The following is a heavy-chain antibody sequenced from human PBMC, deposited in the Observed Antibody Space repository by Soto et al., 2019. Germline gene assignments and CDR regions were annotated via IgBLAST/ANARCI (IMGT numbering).Heavy chain of an antibody. V-gene: IGHV3-33*01. CDR2: IWYDGSNK. Sequence: HLGGSLRLSCAASGFTFSSYGMHWVRQAPGKGLEWVAVIWYDGSNKYYADSVKGRFTISRDNSKNTLYLQMNSLRAEDTAVYYCARVNFGYYYDSSGPFDYWGQGTLVTVSS. CDR1: GFTFSSYG. CDR3: ARVNFGYYYDSSGPFDY. D-gene: IGHD3-22*01. J-gene: IGHJ4*02.